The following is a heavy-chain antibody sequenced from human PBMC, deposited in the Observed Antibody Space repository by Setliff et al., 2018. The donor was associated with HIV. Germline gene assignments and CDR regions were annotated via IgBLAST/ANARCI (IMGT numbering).Heavy chain of an antibody. V-gene: IGHV3-21*04. CDR3: AALSVRTNPVYGVISTRFDP. J-gene: IGHJ5*02. CDR1: EFTLGAFS. CDR2: MSHGGDYI. Sequence: GGSLRLSCAAAEFTLGAFSVTWVRQAPGKGLEWVASMSHGGDYIHHAGSARGRFTISRDNAKKSLFLQMNSLRADDTAVYYCAALSVRTNPVYGVISTRFDPWGQGSLVTVSS. D-gene: IGHD2-8*01.